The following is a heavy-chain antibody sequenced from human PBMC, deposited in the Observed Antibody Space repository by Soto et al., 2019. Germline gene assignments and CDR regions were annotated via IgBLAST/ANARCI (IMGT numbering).Heavy chain of an antibody. V-gene: IGHV1-69*04. CDR1: GGTFSSYT. J-gene: IGHJ3*02. CDR2: IIPILGIA. CDR3: AREGITQLYAFDI. D-gene: IGHD2-8*01. Sequence: ASVKVSCKASGGTFSSYTISWVRQAPGQGLEWMGRIIPILGIANYAQKFQGRVTITADKSTSTAYMELSSLRSEDTAVYYCAREGITQLYAFDIWGQGTMVTVSS.